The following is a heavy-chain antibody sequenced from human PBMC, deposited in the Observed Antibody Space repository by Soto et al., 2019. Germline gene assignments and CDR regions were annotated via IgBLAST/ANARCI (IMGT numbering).Heavy chain of an antibody. J-gene: IGHJ2*01. D-gene: IGHD3-22*01. CDR3: ATGFTYYYDSRGYWYFDL. CDR2: GET. Sequence: GETIYAQKFQGIVTITEDTSTDTAYMELSSLRSEDTAVYYCATGFTYYYDSRGYWYFDLWGRGTLVTVSS. V-gene: IGHV1-24*01.